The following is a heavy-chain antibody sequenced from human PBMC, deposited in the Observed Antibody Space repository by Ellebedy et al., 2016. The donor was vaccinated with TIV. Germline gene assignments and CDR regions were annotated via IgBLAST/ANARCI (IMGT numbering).Heavy chain of an antibody. D-gene: IGHD2-15*01. CDR1: GYTFTSYY. Sequence: AASVKVSCKASGYTFTSYYMHWARQAPGQGLEWMGIINPSGGSTSYAQKFQGRVTMTRDTSTSTVYMELSSLRSEDTAVYYCARDKAGGWMVAATSFGWFDPWGQGTLVTVSS. V-gene: IGHV1-46*01. CDR3: ARDKAGGWMVAATSFGWFDP. CDR2: INPSGGST. J-gene: IGHJ5*02.